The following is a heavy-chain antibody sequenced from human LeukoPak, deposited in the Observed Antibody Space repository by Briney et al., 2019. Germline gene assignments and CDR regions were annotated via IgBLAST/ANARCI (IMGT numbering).Heavy chain of an antibody. J-gene: IGHJ4*02. Sequence: PGRSLRLSCAASGFTFSNYWMTWVRQAPGKGLEWVANIKKDGSEKNYVDSVKGRFTISRDNAKNSLYLQMNSLRAEDTAVYYCARDNRIKAGDLGYWGQGTLVTVSS. CDR1: GFTFSNYW. CDR2: IKKDGSEK. D-gene: IGHD7-27*01. CDR3: ARDNRIKAGDLGY. V-gene: IGHV3-7*01.